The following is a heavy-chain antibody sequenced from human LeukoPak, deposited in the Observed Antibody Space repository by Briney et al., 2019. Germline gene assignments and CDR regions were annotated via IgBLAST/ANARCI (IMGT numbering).Heavy chain of an antibody. V-gene: IGHV3-66*01. Sequence: GGSLRLSCAVSGFTVSGKYMSWVRQAPGKGLEWVSVIYSGGSTHYADSVKGRFTISRDNSKNTLSLQMNSLRAEDSAVYYCARDLLAAPNVDYWGQGTLVTVSS. D-gene: IGHD6-6*01. CDR2: IYSGGST. CDR3: ARDLLAAPNVDY. CDR1: GFTVSGKY. J-gene: IGHJ4*02.